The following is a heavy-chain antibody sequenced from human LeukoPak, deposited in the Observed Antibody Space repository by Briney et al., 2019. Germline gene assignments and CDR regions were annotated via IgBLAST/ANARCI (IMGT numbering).Heavy chain of an antibody. D-gene: IGHD3-22*01. V-gene: IGHV3-23*01. J-gene: IGHJ3*02. CDR3: AKAVGSSGYFSRDAFDI. CDR2: ISGGGSGT. Sequence: GGSLRLSCAPSGFTFSSYALSWVRQAPGKGLEWVAVISGGGSGTYYADSVRGRFTISRDNSKNTVYLQMNSLRAEDTAIYYCAKAVGSSGYFSRDAFDIWGQGTMVTVSS. CDR1: GFTFSSYA.